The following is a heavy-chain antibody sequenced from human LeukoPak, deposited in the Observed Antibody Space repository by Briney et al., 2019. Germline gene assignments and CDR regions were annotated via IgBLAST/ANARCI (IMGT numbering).Heavy chain of an antibody. D-gene: IGHD3-22*01. CDR3: AKDAYYYDSSEPYYFDY. V-gene: IGHV3-23*01. CDR1: GFTFSSYG. CDR2: ISGSGGST. J-gene: IGHJ4*02. Sequence: GGSLRLSCAASGFTFSSYGMSWVRQAPGKGLEWVSAISGSGGSTYYADSVKGRFTISRDNSKNTLYLQMNSLRAEDTAVYYCAKDAYYYDSSEPYYFDYWGQGTLVTVSS.